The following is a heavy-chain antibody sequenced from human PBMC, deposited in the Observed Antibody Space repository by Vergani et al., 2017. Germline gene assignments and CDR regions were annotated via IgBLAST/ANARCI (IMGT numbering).Heavy chain of an antibody. CDR1: GFTFSNAW. D-gene: IGHD2-2*01. CDR3: ASDVSRGSTTYGMDV. J-gene: IGHJ6*02. Sequence: EVQLVESGGGLVKPGGSLRLSCAASGFTFSNAWMSWVRQAPGKGLEWVGRIKSKTDGGTTDYAAPVKGRFTISRDNAKNSLYLQMNSLRAEDTALYYCASDVSRGSTTYGMDVWGQGTTVTVSS. V-gene: IGHV3-15*05. CDR2: IKSKTDGGTT.